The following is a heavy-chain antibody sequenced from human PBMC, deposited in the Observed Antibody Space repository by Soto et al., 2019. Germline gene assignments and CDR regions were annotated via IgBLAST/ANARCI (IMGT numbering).Heavy chain of an antibody. D-gene: IGHD5-12*01. Sequence: QVQLVQSGAEVKKPGASVKVSCKASGYTFTSYGISWVRQAPGQGLEWMGWISDYNGNTDYAQKFQGRVTMTTDTSSSTAYMEQRCLRSDDTAVYYCATSYDSCFDPWGQGTLVTVSS. V-gene: IGHV1-18*04. J-gene: IGHJ5*02. CDR3: ATSYDSCFDP. CDR2: ISDYNGNT. CDR1: GYTFTSYG.